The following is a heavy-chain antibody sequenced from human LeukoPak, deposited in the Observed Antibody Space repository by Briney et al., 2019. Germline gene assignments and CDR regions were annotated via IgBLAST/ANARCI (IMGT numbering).Heavy chain of an antibody. CDR2: IWYDGSNK. CDR1: GFTFSSYG. D-gene: IGHD3-10*01. V-gene: IGHV3-33*01. J-gene: IGHJ4*02. CDR3: ARDPHTMVRGVAGIDY. Sequence: GGSLRLSCAASGFTFSSYGMHWVRQAPGKGLEWVAVIWYDGSNKYYADSVKGRFTISRDNSKNTLYLQMNSLRAEDTAVYYCARDPHTMVRGVAGIDYWGQGTLVTVSS.